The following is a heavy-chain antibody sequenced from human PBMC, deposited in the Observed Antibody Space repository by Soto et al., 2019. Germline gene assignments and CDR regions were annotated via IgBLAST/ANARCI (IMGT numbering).Heavy chain of an antibody. D-gene: IGHD6-19*01. CDR1: GYTFTSYG. CDR3: ARDFEAVAGNTFDY. V-gene: IGHV1-18*01. J-gene: IGHJ4*02. CDR2: ISAYNGNT. Sequence: ASVKVSCKASGYTFTSYGISWVRQAPGQGLEWMGWISAYNGNTNYAQKLRGRVTMTTDTSTSTAYMELRSLRSDDTAVYYCARDFEAVAGNTFDYWGQGTLVTVSS.